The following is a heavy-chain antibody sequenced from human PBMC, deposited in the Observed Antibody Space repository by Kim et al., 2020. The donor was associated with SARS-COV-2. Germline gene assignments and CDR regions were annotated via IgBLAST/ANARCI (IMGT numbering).Heavy chain of an antibody. CDR2: ISGSGGST. CDR1: GFTLSYA. J-gene: IGHJ4*02. CDR3: AKEGGITIFGMVTTYYFDY. D-gene: IGHD3-3*01. V-gene: IGHV3-23*01. Sequence: GGSLRLSCAASGFTLSYAMSWVRQAPGKGLEWVSGISGSGGSTYYADSVKGRFTISRDKSKNTLYLQMNSLRAEDTAIYYCAKEGGITIFGMVTTYYFDYWGQGTLVTVSS.